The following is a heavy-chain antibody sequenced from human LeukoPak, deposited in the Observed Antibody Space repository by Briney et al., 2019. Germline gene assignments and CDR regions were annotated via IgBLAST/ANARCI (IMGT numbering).Heavy chain of an antibody. V-gene: IGHV4-59*01. CDR2: ISYSGST. CDR3: ARTTLVRWFGELSYYFDY. D-gene: IGHD3-10*01. J-gene: IGHJ4*02. CDR1: GDSISRYY. Sequence: SETLSLTCTVSGDSISRYYWSWIRQVPGKGLEWIAYISYSGSTKYNPSLKSRVTISLDTSKNQFSLKLSSVTAADTAVYYCARTTLVRWFGELSYYFDYWGRGTLVTVSS.